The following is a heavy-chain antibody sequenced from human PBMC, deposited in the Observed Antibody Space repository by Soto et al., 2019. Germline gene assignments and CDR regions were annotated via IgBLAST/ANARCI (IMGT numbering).Heavy chain of an antibody. Sequence: SETLSLTCAVYGGSFSGYYWSWIRQPPGKGLEWIGEINHSGSTNYNPSLKSRFTISVDTSKNQFSLKLSSVTAADTAVYYCARVDHSSSWYNWFDPWGQGTLVTVSS. V-gene: IGHV4-34*01. D-gene: IGHD6-13*01. J-gene: IGHJ5*02. CDR2: INHSGST. CDR3: ARVDHSSSWYNWFDP. CDR1: GGSFSGYY.